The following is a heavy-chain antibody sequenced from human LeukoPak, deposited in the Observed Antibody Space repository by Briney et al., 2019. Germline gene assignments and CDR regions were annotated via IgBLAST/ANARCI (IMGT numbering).Heavy chain of an antibody. CDR3: AREVVGANNWFDT. V-gene: IGHV3-74*01. CDR2: INSDGSSR. D-gene: IGHD1-26*01. Sequence: GGSLRLSCAASGFIFSSYWMHWVRQVPGKGLVWVSRINSDGSSRNYADSVKGRFTISRDNAKNTLYLQMNSLKAEDTAVYYCAREVVGANNWFDTWGQGTLVTVSS. J-gene: IGHJ5*02. CDR1: GFIFSSYW.